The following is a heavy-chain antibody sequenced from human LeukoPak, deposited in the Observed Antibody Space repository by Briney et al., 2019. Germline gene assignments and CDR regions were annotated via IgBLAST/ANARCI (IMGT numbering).Heavy chain of an antibody. CDR2: FSSCSYT. D-gene: IGHD1-26*01. V-gene: IGHV3-11*05. CDR1: GFTFRDYY. CDR3: AREGPGGIDY. J-gene: IGHJ4*02. Sequence: PGGSLRLSGAASGFTFRDYYTSGSRKAPGKGVAWFSFFSSCSYTKYAVSVKGRFTISRDNDKNSLYLQMNGLRGEDTAVYYCAREGPGGIDYWGQGTLVSVSS.